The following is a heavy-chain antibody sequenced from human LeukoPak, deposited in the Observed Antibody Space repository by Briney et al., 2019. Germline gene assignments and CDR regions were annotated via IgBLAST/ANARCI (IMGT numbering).Heavy chain of an antibody. V-gene: IGHV3-33*01. Sequence: PGRSLRLSCAASGFFFSSYGMHWVRLAPGKGLEWVALIWYDGSNKYYADSVKGRFTISRDNSKNTLSLQMNSLRAEDTAVYYCARAHYNWNEPPFASWSQGTLVTVSS. J-gene: IGHJ4*02. CDR1: GFFFSSYG. CDR3: ARAHYNWNEPPFAS. CDR2: IWYDGSNK. D-gene: IGHD1-20*01.